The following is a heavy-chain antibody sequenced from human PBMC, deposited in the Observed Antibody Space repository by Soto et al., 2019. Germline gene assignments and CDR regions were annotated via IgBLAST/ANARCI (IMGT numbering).Heavy chain of an antibody. V-gene: IGHV4-39*01. CDR1: GGSISSGGYS. CDR3: ASIAVAGAASDY. Sequence: SETLSLTCAVSGGSISSGGYSWGWIRQPPGKGLEWIGSIYYSGSTYYNPSLKSRVTISVDTSKNQFSLKLSSVTAADTAVYYCASIAVAGAASDYWGQGTLVTVSS. D-gene: IGHD6-19*01. CDR2: IYYSGST. J-gene: IGHJ4*02.